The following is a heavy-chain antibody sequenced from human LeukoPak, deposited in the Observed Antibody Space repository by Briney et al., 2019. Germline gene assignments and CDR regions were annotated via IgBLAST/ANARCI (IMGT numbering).Heavy chain of an antibody. CDR2: ISGSGGST. CDR3: AKGAHYDYVWGSYRQYYFDY. Sequence: GGSLRLSCAASGFTFSSYAMSWVRQAPGKGLEWVSAISGSGGSTYYADSVEGRFTISRDNSKNTLYLQMNSLRAEDTAVYYCAKGAHYDYVWGSYRQYYFDYWGQGTLVTVSS. V-gene: IGHV3-23*01. D-gene: IGHD3-16*02. J-gene: IGHJ4*02. CDR1: GFTFSSYA.